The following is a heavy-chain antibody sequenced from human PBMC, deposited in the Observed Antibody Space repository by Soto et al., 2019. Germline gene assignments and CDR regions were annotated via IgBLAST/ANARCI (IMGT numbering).Heavy chain of an antibody. D-gene: IGHD2-2*01. CDR2: IYYSGST. CDR1: GGFISSSTYY. CDR3: ARPTYPHCSSTSCLQYYYYYYMDV. V-gene: IGHV4-39*01. Sequence: PSETLTLTCTVSGGFISSSTYYWGWIRQPPGKGLEWIGSIYYSGSTYYNPSLKSRVTISVDTSKNQFSLKLSSVTAADTAVYYCARPTYPHCSSTSCLQYYYYYYMDVWGKGTTVTVSS. J-gene: IGHJ6*03.